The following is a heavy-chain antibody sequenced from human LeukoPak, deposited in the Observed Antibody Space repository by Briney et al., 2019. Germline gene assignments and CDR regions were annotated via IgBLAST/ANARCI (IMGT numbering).Heavy chain of an antibody. D-gene: IGHD3-16*02. V-gene: IGHV4-34*01. CDR2: INHSGST. CDR1: GGSFSGYY. Sequence: SETLSLTCAVYGGSFSGYYWSWIRQPPGKGLEWIGEINHSGSTNYNPSLKSRVTISVDTSKNQFSLKLSSVTAADTAVYYCARRAYRGYFDYWGQGTLVTVSS. J-gene: IGHJ4*02. CDR3: ARRAYRGYFDY.